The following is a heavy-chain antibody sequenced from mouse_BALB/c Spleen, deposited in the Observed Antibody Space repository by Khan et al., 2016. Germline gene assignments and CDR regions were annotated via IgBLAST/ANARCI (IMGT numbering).Heavy chain of an antibody. CDR2: ISDGGNYT. V-gene: IGHV5-4*02. CDR3: ARGLDWCFDV. CDR1: GFTFSDYY. J-gene: IGHJ1*01. Sequence: VELVESGGGLVKPGGSLKLSCAASGFTFSDYYMYWVRQTPEKRLEWVATISDGGNYTYYPDSVKGRFTISRDNAKKNLYLQMSSLKSEDTAMYYCARGLDWCFDVWCAGTTVTVSS.